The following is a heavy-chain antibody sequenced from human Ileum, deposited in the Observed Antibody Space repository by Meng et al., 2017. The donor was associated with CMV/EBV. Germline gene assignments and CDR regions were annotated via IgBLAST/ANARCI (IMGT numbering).Heavy chain of an antibody. CDR1: GFSFSRYS. D-gene: IGHD1-1*01. CDR3: TRDRLEGDYSGPGY. Sequence: GGSLRLSCAASGFSFSRYSMNWLRQAPGKGLEWVSSISSTSSAIYYPDSVKGRFTIFRDNAKNALYLEMNSLRAEDTAVYYCTRDRLEGDYSGPGYWGQGTLVTVSS. CDR2: ISSTSSAI. J-gene: IGHJ4*02. V-gene: IGHV3-21*01.